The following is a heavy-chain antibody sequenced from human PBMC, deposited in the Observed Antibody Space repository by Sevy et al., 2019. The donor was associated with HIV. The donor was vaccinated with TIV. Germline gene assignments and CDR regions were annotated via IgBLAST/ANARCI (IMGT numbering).Heavy chain of an antibody. D-gene: IGHD1-1*01. Sequence: GESVKISCKGSGYTFTNYWIGWVRQMPGKGLEWMGIIYPGDSDTRYSPSFQGQVTISVDKSISTAYLQWSSLKASDTAIFYCARGARGTLPSYYYYTMDIWGQGTTVTVSS. V-gene: IGHV5-51*01. CDR1: GYTFTNYW. J-gene: IGHJ6*02. CDR3: ARGARGTLPSYYYYTMDI. CDR2: IYPGDSDT.